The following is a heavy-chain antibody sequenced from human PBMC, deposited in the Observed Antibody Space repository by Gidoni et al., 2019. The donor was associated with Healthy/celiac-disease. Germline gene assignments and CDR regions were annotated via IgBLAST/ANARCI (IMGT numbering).Heavy chain of an antibody. CDR2: ISYDGSNK. Sequence: GRSLRLSCAASGFTFSSYGMHWVRQAPGKGLEWVAVISYDGSNKYYADSVKGRFTISRDNSKNTLYLQMNSLRAEDTAVYYCAKESGYSYGLAYFDYWGQETLVTVSS. CDR3: AKESGYSYGLAYFDY. CDR1: GFTFSSYG. D-gene: IGHD5-18*01. V-gene: IGHV3-30*18. J-gene: IGHJ4*02.